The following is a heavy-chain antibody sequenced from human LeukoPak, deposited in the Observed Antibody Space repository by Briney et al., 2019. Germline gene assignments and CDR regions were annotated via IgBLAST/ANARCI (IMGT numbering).Heavy chain of an antibody. CDR1: GGSFSGYY. CDR3: ARGLLWDSWSGHRGYYFDY. Sequence: EPSETLSLTCAVYGGSFSGYYWSWIRQPPGKGLEWIGEINHSGSTNYNPSLKSRVTISVDTSKNQFSLKLSSVTAADTAVYYCARGLLWDSWSGHRGYYFDYWGQGTLVTVSS. J-gene: IGHJ4*02. V-gene: IGHV4-34*01. D-gene: IGHD3-3*01. CDR2: INHSGST.